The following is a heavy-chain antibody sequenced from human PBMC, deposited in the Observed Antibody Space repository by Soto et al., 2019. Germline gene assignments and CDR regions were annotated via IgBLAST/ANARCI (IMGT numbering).Heavy chain of an antibody. J-gene: IGHJ6*02. CDR3: ASGYAYYYGMDV. CDR1: GYTFTGYY. CDR2: INPNSGGT. Sequence: ASVKVSCKASGYTFTGYYMHWVRQAPGQGLEWMGWINPNSGGTNYAQKFQGWVTMTRDTSISTAYMELSRLRSDDTAVCYCASGYAYYYGMDVWGQGTTVTVSS. V-gene: IGHV1-2*04. D-gene: IGHD3-16*01.